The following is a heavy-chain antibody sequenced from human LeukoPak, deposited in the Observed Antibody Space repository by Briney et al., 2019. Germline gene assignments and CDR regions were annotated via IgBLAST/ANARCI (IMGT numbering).Heavy chain of an antibody. Sequence: GGSLRLSCAASGFTVITNDMTWVRQAPGKGLEWVSVLYSDGNTEYADSVQGRFTISRDNSKNTLYLEMNSLSPDDTAVYYCARGVEPLAANTLAYWGQGTLVTVSP. CDR1: GFTVITND. J-gene: IGHJ4*02. CDR2: LYSDGNT. CDR3: ARGVEPLAANTLAY. D-gene: IGHD1-14*01. V-gene: IGHV3-53*01.